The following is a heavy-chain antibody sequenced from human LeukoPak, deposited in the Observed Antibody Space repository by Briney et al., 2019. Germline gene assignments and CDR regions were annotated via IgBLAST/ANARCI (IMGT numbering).Heavy chain of an antibody. CDR1: GFTFSSYW. Sequence: GGSLRLSCAASGFTFSSYWMHWVRQAPGKGLVWVSRINRDGTSTSYADSVKGRFTISRDNTKNTLYLQMNSLRAEDTAVYYCVLEIAAFDYWGQGTLVTVSS. CDR3: VLEIAAFDY. V-gene: IGHV3-74*01. D-gene: IGHD2-15*01. CDR2: INRDGTST. J-gene: IGHJ4*02.